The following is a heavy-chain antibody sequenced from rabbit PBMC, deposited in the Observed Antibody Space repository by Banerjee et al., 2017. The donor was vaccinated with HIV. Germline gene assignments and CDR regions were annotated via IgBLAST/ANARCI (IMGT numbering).Heavy chain of an antibody. CDR2: IEPVFGVT. CDR3: ARGVADSSGLPTYYFNL. Sequence: QLKESGGGLVQPGGSLKLSCKASGFDFSRYYMNWVRQAPGKGLEWIGYIEPVFGVTYYASWVNGRFTISSHNAQNTLYLQLNSLTAADTATYFCARGVADSSGLPTYYFNLWGPGTLVTVS. CDR1: GFDFSRYY. D-gene: IGHD1-1*01. V-gene: IGHV1S7*01. J-gene: IGHJ4*01.